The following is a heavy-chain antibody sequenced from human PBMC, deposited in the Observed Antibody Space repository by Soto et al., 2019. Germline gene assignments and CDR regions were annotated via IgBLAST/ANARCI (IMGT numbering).Heavy chain of an antibody. CDR1: GYSFAGHW. CDR3: ARLKVGATSDY. D-gene: IGHD1-26*01. CDR2: IDPSDSYT. J-gene: IGHJ4*02. Sequence: GESLKISCQGSGYSFAGHWISWVRQMPGKGLEWMGRIDPSDSYTNYSPSFEGHVTMSADTSVNTAYLQWRGLRASDTAIYFCARLKVGATSDYWGQGTLVTVSS. V-gene: IGHV5-10-1*01.